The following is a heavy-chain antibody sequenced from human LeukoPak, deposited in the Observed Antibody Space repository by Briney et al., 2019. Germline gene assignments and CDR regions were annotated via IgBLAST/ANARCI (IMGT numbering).Heavy chain of an antibody. CDR3: ARLILGYCSGGSCYSGDY. V-gene: IGHV4-59*05. CDR2: IYYTGST. D-gene: IGHD2-15*01. CDR1: GGSISSSY. J-gene: IGHJ4*02. Sequence: SETLSLTCTVSGGSISSSYWSWIRQPPGKGLEWIGSIYYTGSTYYNPSLKSRLALSVDTSKNQFSLKLSSVTAADTAVYYCARLILGYCSGGSCYSGDYWGQGTLVTVSS.